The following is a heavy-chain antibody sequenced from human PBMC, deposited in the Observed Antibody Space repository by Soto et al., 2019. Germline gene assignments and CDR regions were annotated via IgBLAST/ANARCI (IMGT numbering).Heavy chain of an antibody. D-gene: IGHD2-2*01. CDR3: ARDLLCSSTSCDSSANWFDP. CDR1: GYTFTSYA. J-gene: IGHJ5*02. Sequence: ASVKVSCKASGYTFTSYAMHWVRQAPGQRLEWMGWINAGNGNTKYSQKFQGRVTITRDTSASTAYMELSSLRSEDTAVYYCARDLLCSSTSCDSSANWFDPWGQGTLVTVSS. CDR2: INAGNGNT. V-gene: IGHV1-3*01.